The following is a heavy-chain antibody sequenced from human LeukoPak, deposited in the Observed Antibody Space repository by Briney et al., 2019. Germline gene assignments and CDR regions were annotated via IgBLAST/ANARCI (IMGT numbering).Heavy chain of an antibody. CDR1: GGSISSGGYY. Sequence: PSENLSLTCTVSGGSISSGGYYWSWIRQRPGKGLEWIGYIYYSGSTYYNPSLKSRVTISVDTSKNQFSLKLSSVTAADTAVYYCARSSPTVTFDYWGQGTLVTVSS. D-gene: IGHD4-17*01. CDR3: ARSSPTVTFDY. J-gene: IGHJ4*02. CDR2: IYYSGST. V-gene: IGHV4-31*03.